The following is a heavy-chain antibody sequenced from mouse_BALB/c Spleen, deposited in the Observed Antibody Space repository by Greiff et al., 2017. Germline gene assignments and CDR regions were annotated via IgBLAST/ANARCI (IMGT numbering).Heavy chain of an antibody. V-gene: IGHV3-2*02. Sequence: VQLQHSGPGLVKPSQSLSLTCTVTGYSITSDYAWNWIRQFPGNKLEWMGYISYSGSTSYNPSLKSRISITRDTSKNQFFLQLNSVTTEDTATYYCARGTGTSYYFDYWGQGTTLTVSS. CDR1: GYSITSDYA. D-gene: IGHD4-1*01. CDR3: ARGTGTSYYFDY. J-gene: IGHJ2*01. CDR2: ISYSGST.